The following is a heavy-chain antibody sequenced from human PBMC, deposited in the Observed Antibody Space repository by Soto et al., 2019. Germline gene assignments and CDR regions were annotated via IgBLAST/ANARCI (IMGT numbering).Heavy chain of an antibody. V-gene: IGHV3-73*01. Sequence: GGSLRLSWAASGFTFSVSAMHWVRQASGKGLEWVGRIISKVNRYATAYAASVKGRFTISRDDSKNKAFLQMNSLKTEDTAVYYCTRLAVDGTDSWGQGTLVTVSS. D-gene: IGHD6-19*01. CDR2: IISKVNRYAT. J-gene: IGHJ4*02. CDR3: TRLAVDGTDS. CDR1: GFTFSVSA.